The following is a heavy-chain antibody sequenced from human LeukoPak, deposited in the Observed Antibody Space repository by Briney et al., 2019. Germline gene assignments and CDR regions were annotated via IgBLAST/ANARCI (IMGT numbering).Heavy chain of an antibody. D-gene: IGHD3-3*01. CDR2: IIPIFCKA. CDR1: GGSFSSYA. CDR3: ARSQDFWSGSGWFDP. V-gene: IGHV1-69*05. J-gene: IGHJ5*02. Sequence: SVKVSCKACGGSFSSYAISWVRQAPGQGLEWMGGIIPIFCKAKYPQQLQGTVPLTTDEATSTAYTEPGRLSSREPALLYCARSQDFWSGSGWFDPWGQGTLVTVSS.